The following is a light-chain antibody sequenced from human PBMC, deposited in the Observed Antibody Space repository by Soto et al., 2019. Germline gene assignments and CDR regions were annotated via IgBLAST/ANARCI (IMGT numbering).Light chain of an antibody. Sequence: QSVLTQPPSASGTPGQRVTISCSGGSSNIGRYTVNWYQKFPGTAPKLLIYGRDQRPSGVPDRFSGSRSDTSASLAISGLQSEDEANYYCSAWDASLKAVLFGGGPKLTVL. J-gene: IGLJ2*01. CDR2: GRD. CDR1: SSNIGRYT. V-gene: IGLV1-44*01. CDR3: SAWDASLKAVL.